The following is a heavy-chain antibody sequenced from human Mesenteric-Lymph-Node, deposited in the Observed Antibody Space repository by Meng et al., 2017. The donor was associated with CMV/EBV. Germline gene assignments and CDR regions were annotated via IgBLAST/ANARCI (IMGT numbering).Heavy chain of an antibody. Sequence: SGYSFSSYVKHWVRQAPGQRLEWMGWINAGNGDTKHSQNFQGRVTITRDTSASTVYMELSSLRSEDTAVYYCARPYYSSISSYTPFDYWGQGTLVTVSS. CDR1: GYSFSSYV. CDR3: ARPYYSSISSYTPFDY. V-gene: IGHV1-3*01. CDR2: INAGNGDT. D-gene: IGHD2-2*01. J-gene: IGHJ4*02.